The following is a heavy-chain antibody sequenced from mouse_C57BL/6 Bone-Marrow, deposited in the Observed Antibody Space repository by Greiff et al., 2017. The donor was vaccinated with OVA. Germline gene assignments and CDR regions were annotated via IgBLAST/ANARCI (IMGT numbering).Heavy chain of an antibody. D-gene: IGHD1-1*01. CDR2: IHPNSGST. V-gene: IGHV1-64*01. J-gene: IGHJ3*01. CDR3: ARHYGSSLAY. CDR1: GYTFTSYW. Sequence: QVQLQQPGAELVKPGASVKLSCKASGYTFTSYWMHWVKQRPGQGLEWIGMIHPNSGSTNYNEKFKSKATLTVDKSSSTAYMQLSSLTSEDSAVYYCARHYGSSLAYWGQGTLVTVSA.